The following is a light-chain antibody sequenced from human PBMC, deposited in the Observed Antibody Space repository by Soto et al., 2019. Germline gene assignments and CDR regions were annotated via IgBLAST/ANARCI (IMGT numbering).Light chain of an antibody. Sequence: DIQMTQSPSSLSASVGDRVTITCRASQRISNYLNWYQQKPGKAPKLLIYAASTLQSGVPSRFSGSTSATDFTLTISSLQPEDFASYYCQQSYNSPPYTFGQGTKLEI. CDR2: AAS. CDR1: QRISNY. CDR3: QQSYNSPPYT. J-gene: IGKJ2*01. V-gene: IGKV1-39*01.